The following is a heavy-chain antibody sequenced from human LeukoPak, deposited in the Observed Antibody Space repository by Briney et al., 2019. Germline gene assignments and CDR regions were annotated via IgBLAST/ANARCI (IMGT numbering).Heavy chain of an antibody. CDR1: GGSIRSGDSY. D-gene: IGHD3-22*01. CDR3: ARPYYYDSRIDP. CDR2: MYYSGST. V-gene: IGHV4-30-4*01. Sequence: PSETLSLTCTVSGGSIRSGDSYWGWVRQPPGKGLEWIAYMYYSGSTYYNPSLRSRFTMSADTSKNQLSLKLSSVTAADTAVYYCARPYYYDSRIDPWGQGILVTVSS. J-gene: IGHJ5*02.